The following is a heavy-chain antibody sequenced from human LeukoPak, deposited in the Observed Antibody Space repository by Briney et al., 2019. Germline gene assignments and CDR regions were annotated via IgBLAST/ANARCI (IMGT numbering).Heavy chain of an antibody. Sequence: SGVSLRLSCAASGVTFSNAWLSWVRQVPGKGLEWLGRIKSKTDGGTTDYAAPVKGRFTISRDDSKYTLDLQMNSLRTEDTAVYYCTTALRGIIYWGQGTLVTVSS. CDR1: GVTFSNAW. CDR2: IKSKTDGGTT. V-gene: IGHV3-15*01. J-gene: IGHJ4*02. D-gene: IGHD3-10*01. CDR3: TTALRGIIY.